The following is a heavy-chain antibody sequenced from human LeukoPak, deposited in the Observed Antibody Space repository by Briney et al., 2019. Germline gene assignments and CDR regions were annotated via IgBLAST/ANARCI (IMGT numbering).Heavy chain of an antibody. D-gene: IGHD1-26*01. J-gene: IGHJ4*02. V-gene: IGHV3-20*04. CDR2: INWNGGST. Sequence: GGSLRLSCAASGFTFDDYGMSWVRQAPGKGLEGVSGINWNGGSTGYADSVKGRFTISRDNAKNSLYLQMNSLRAEDTVLYYWARGGYSGSYYEYFDYWGQGTLVTVSS. CDR3: ARGGYSGSYYEYFDY. CDR1: GFTFDDYG.